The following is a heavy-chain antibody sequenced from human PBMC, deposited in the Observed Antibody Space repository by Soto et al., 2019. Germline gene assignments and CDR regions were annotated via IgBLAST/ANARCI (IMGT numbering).Heavy chain of an antibody. CDR2: MNPNSGNT. CDR1: GYTFTSYD. V-gene: IGHV1-8*01. D-gene: IGHD3-3*01. Sequence: ASVKVSCKASGYTFTSYDINWVRQATGQGLEWMGWMNPNSGNTGYAQKFQGRVTMTRNTSISTAYMELSSLRSEDTAVYYCARDRYVFWSGYYTGRNYYMDVWGKGTTVTVSS. J-gene: IGHJ6*03. CDR3: ARDRYVFWSGYYTGRNYYMDV.